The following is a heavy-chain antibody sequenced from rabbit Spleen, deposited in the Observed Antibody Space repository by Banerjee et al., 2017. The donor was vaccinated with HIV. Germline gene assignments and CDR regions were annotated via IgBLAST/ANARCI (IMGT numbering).Heavy chain of an antibody. CDR3: ARETSSGWGIVSFYFSL. V-gene: IGHV1S45*01. CDR1: GFSFTNKDV. Sequence: QEQLEESGGGLVKPEGSLTLTCTASGFSFTNKDVMCWVRQAPGKGLEWIGCINTITGKTVYATWAKGRFTISRASSTTVFLQMTSLTAADTATYFCARETSSGWGIVSFYFSLWGQGTLVTVS. J-gene: IGHJ4*01. CDR2: INTITGKT. D-gene: IGHD4-1*01.